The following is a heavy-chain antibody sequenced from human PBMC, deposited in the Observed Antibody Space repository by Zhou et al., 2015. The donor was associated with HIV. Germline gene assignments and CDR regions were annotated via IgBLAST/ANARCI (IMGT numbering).Heavy chain of an antibody. V-gene: IGHV1-69*01. J-gene: IGHJ6*02. CDR1: GGTFSSYA. D-gene: IGHD3-10*01. Sequence: QVQLVQSGAEVKKPGSSVKVSCKASGGTFSSYAISWVRQAPGQGLEWMGGIIPIFGTANYAQKFQGRVTITADESTSTAYMELSSLRSEDTAVYYCARALSAYGSGSYYDYYYYGMDVWGQGTTGHRLL. CDR2: IIPIFGTA. CDR3: ARALSAYGSGSYYDYYYYGMDV.